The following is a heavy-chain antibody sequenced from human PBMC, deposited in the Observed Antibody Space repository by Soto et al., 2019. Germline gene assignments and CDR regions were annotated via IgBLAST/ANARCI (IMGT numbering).Heavy chain of an antibody. V-gene: IGHV4-34*01. CDR2: INHSGST. Sequence: QVQLQQWGAGLLKPSETLSLTCAVYGGSFSGYYWSWIRQPPGKGLEWIGEINHSGSTNYNPSLKSRVTISVDTSKNQFSLKLSSVTAADTAVYYCASRPGDSGYEDGFDPWGQGTLVTVSS. CDR3: ASRPGDSGYEDGFDP. J-gene: IGHJ5*02. D-gene: IGHD5-12*01. CDR1: GGSFSGYY.